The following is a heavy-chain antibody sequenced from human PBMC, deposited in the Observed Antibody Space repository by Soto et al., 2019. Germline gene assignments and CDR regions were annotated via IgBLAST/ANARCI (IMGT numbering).Heavy chain of an antibody. J-gene: IGHJ4*02. CDR1: GGSISGSY. V-gene: IGHV4-59*01. CDR3: ARSVAVPGAHIDY. D-gene: IGHD6-19*01. Sequence: ETLSLTCSVSGGSISGSYWSWIRQSPGKGLEWLGYVYYTGSTNYSPSLRSRVSISVDTSKNEFSLRLSSVTAADTAVYFCARSVAVPGAHIDYWGQRTQVTVPQ. CDR2: VYYTGST.